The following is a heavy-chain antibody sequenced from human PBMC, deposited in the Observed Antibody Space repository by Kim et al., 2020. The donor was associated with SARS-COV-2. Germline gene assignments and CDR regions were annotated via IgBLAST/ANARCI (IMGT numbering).Heavy chain of an antibody. CDR2: IIPIFGTA. CDR1: GGTFSSYA. Sequence: SVKLSCKASGGTFSSYAISWVRQAPGQGLEWMGGIIPIFGTANYAQKFQGRVTITADESTSTAYMELSSLRSEDTAVYYCARSRVQSSVEFGELWIPIGHQNWGQGTLVTVSS. V-gene: IGHV1-69*13. J-gene: IGHJ4*02. CDR3: ARSRVQSSVEFGELWIPIGHQN. D-gene: IGHD3-10*01.